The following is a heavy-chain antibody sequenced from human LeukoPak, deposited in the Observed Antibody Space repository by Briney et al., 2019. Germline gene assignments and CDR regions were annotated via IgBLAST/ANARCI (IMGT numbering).Heavy chain of an antibody. J-gene: IGHJ5*02. CDR3: AREARYYDFWSGYYPGWFDP. Sequence: PSETLSLTCAVYGGSFSGYYWSWIRQPPGKGLEWIGEINHSGSTNYNPSLKSRVTISVDTSKNQFSLKLSSVTAADTAVYYCAREARYYDFWSGYYPGWFDPWGQGTLVTVSS. V-gene: IGHV4-34*01. CDR2: INHSGST. CDR1: GGSFSGYY. D-gene: IGHD3-3*01.